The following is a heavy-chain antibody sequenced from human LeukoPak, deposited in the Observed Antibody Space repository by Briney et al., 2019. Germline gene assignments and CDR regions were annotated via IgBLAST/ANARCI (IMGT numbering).Heavy chain of an antibody. CDR3: ARDRLTLSSIAARQRWFDP. V-gene: IGHV1-2*02. Sequence: AAVQVSYQPSRYTFTGYYMHLLRQAPGQGREWMGWINPNSGGTNYAQQLQRRVTMTRDKSISTAYMELSRRRSDDTAVYYCARDRLTLSSIAARQRWFDPWGQGTLVTVSS. CDR2: INPNSGGT. CDR1: RYTFTGYY. D-gene: IGHD6-6*01. J-gene: IGHJ5*02.